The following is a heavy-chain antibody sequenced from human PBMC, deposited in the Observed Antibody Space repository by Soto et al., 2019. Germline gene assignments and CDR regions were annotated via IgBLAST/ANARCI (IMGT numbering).Heavy chain of an antibody. J-gene: IGHJ5*02. CDR3: AKPYSSGWGYNWFDP. CDR1: GFTFSSYG. CDR2: ISYDGSNK. D-gene: IGHD6-19*01. Sequence: GGSLRLSCAASGFTFSSYGMHWVRQAPGKGLEWVAVISYDGSNKYYADSVKGRFTISRDNSKNTLYLQMNSLRAEDTAVYYCAKPYSSGWGYNWFDPWGQGTLVTVSS. V-gene: IGHV3-30*18.